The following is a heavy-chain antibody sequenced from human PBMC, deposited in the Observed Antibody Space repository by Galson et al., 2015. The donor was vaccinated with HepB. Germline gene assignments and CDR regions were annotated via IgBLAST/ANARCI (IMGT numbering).Heavy chain of an antibody. J-gene: IGHJ6*02. CDR2: ISAYNGNT. D-gene: IGHD2-2*02. CDR3: ASFVVVPAAIRYYYYGMDV. Sequence: SVKVSCKASGYTFTSYGISWVRQAPGQGLEWMGWISAYNGNTNYAQKLQGRVTMTTDTSTSTAYMELRSLRSDDTAVYYCASFVVVPAAIRYYYYGMDVWGQGTTVTVSS. CDR1: GYTFTSYG. V-gene: IGHV1-18*04.